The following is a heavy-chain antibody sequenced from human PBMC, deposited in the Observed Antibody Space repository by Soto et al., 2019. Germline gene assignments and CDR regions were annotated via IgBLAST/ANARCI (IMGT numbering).Heavy chain of an antibody. J-gene: IGHJ4*02. Sequence: SETLSLTCTVSGGAISSSSYYWGWIRQPPGKGLEWIGSFYYSGSTNYNPSLKSRVTISVDTSKNQFSLKLSSVTAADTAVYYCARVKFVAARVSYFDYWGQGTLVTV. CDR1: GGAISSSSYY. V-gene: IGHV4-39*07. CDR2: FYYSGST. CDR3: ARVKFVAARVSYFDY. D-gene: IGHD6-6*01.